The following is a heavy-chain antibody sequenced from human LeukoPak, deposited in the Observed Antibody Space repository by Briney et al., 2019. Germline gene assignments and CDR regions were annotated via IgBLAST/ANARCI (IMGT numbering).Heavy chain of an antibody. CDR3: VKDALDDIVVAPPFFDY. J-gene: IGHJ4*02. CDR1: GFPFSSYA. V-gene: IGHV3-64D*06. CDR2: ISSDGGST. Sequence: PGGSLRLSCAASGFPFSSYAMSWVRQAPGKGLEYVSGISSDGGSTYYADSVKGRFTISRDQSKNTLYLQMSSLRAEDTAVYYCVKDALDDIVVAPPFFDYWGQGTLVTVSS. D-gene: IGHD2-2*01.